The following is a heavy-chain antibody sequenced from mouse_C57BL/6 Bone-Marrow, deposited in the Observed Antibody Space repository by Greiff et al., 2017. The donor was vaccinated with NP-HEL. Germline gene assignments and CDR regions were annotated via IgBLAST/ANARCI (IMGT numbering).Heavy chain of an antibody. CDR2: IWTGGGA. CDR1: GFSLTSYA. D-gene: IGHD1-1*01. CDR3: ARNPFTTVVAVDY. V-gene: IGHV2-9-1*01. J-gene: IGHJ4*01. Sequence: VKLMESGPGLVAPSQSLSITCTVSGFSLTSYAISWVRQPPGKGLEWLGVIWTGGGATSNSALKSRLSISKDNSKSQVFLKMNSLQTDDTARYYCARNPFTTVVAVDYWGQGTSVTVSS.